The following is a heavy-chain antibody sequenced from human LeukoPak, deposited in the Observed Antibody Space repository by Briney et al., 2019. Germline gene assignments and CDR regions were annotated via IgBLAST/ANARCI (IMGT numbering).Heavy chain of an antibody. CDR3: AREGGVWQWPYAGIDY. Sequence: GGSLRLSCAASGFTFSSYGMHWVRQAPGKGLEWVAGTWYDGSNQYYVDSVKGRFTIFRDNSKNTLYLQMNSLRAEDTAVYYCAREGGVWQWPYAGIDYWGQGTLVTVSS. CDR2: TWYDGSNQ. V-gene: IGHV3-33*01. J-gene: IGHJ4*02. CDR1: GFTFSSYG. D-gene: IGHD6-19*01.